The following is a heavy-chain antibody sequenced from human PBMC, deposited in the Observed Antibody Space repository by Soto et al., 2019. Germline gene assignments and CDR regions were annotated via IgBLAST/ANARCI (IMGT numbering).Heavy chain of an antibody. CDR1: GFTFSSYP. J-gene: IGHJ4*02. V-gene: IGHV3-30-3*01. CDR3: ARYETGYNTYFEY. CDR2: ISDDGSNK. D-gene: IGHD2-2*02. Sequence: QVQLVESGGGVVQPGRSLRLSCAASGFTFSSYPMHWVRQGPGKGLEWVAVISDDGSNKYYADSVKGRFTISRDNSKNTLYLQMNSLRAEDTAVYYCARYETGYNTYFEYWGQGTLVTVSS.